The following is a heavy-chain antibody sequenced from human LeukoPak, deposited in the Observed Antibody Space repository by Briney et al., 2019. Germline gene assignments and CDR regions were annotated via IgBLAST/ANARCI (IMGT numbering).Heavy chain of an antibody. CDR1: GFTFTSFT. D-gene: IGHD3-16*01. J-gene: IGHJ4*02. V-gene: IGHV3-33*01. CDR3: ARVRGSYASDY. CDR2: IWSDGSNS. Sequence: PGGSLRLSCAASGFTFTSFTMHWVRQAPGKGLEWVALIWSDGSNSGYADSVKGRFTISRDNAKNSLYLQMNSLRAEDTALYYCARVRGSYASDYWGQGTLVTVSS.